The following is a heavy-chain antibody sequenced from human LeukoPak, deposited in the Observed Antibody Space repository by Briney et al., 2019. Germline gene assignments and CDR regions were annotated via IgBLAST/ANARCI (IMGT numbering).Heavy chain of an antibody. D-gene: IGHD3-10*01. V-gene: IGHV4-38-2*02. J-gene: IGHJ4*02. Sequence: SETLSLTCSISGYSISSGYHWAWIRQSPGEGLEWIGSFYQSGTYYNPSLKSRVTMSVDTSKNQFSLKLSSVTAADTAVYYCARDLIVPDAMTGSGSYSTDYWGQGTLVTVSS. CDR2: FYQSGT. CDR1: GYSISSGYH. CDR3: ARDLIVPDAMTGSGSYSTDY.